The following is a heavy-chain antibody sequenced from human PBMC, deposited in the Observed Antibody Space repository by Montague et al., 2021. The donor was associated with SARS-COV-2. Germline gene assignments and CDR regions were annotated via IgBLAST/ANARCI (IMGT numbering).Heavy chain of an antibody. J-gene: IGHJ6*02. CDR3: SRFSGSWAHYSMDV. D-gene: IGHD1-26*01. Sequence: SLRLSCAASGFTFSSYSMNWVRQAPGKGLEWVSSISSSSSYIYYSDSXKGRFTISRDNAKNSLYLQMNSLSAEDTAVYYCSRFSGSWAHYSMDVWGQGTPVTVSS. CDR2: ISSSSSYI. V-gene: IGHV3-21*01. CDR1: GFTFSSYS.